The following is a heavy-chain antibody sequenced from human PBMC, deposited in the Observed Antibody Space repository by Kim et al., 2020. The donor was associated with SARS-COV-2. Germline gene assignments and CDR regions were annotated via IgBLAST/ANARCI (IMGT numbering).Heavy chain of an antibody. V-gene: IGHV1-2*06. CDR3: ARLRSGYYSYYYYYGMDV. CDR2: INPNSGGT. CDR1: GYTFTGYY. D-gene: IGHD3-22*01. J-gene: IGHJ6*02. Sequence: ASVKVSCKASGYTFTGYYMHWVRQAPGQGLEWMGRINPNSGGTNYAQKFQGRVTMTRDTSISTAYMELSRLRSDDTAVYYCARLRSGYYSYYYYYGMDVWGQGTTVTVSS.